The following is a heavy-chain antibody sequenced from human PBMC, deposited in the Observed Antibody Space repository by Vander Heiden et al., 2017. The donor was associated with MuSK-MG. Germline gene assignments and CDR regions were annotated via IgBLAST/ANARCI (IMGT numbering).Heavy chain of an antibody. CDR1: GFTFGSYA. V-gene: IGHV3-30-3*01. D-gene: IGHD6-6*01. CDR2: ISYDGSNK. Sequence: VQLVASGGGVVPPGRSLRLPCAASGFTFGSYAMHWVRQAPGKGLEWVAVISYDGSNKYYADSVKGRFTISRDNSKNTLYLQMNSLRAEDTAVYYCARAKAARPVGWFDPWGQGTLVTVSS. J-gene: IGHJ5*02. CDR3: ARAKAARPVGWFDP.